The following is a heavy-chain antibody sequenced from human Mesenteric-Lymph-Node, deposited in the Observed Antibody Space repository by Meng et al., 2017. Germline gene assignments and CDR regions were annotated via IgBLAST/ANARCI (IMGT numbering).Heavy chain of an antibody. CDR3: ARAYGSGYYLFDY. CDR1: GGSISSGSYY. V-gene: IGHV4-61*02. D-gene: IGHD3-22*01. Sequence: SETLSLTCTVSGGSISSGSYYWSWIRQPAGKGLEWIGRIYTSGSTNYNPSLKSRVTISVDTSKNQFSLKLSSVTAADTAVYYCARAYGSGYYLFDYWGQGTLVTVSS. J-gene: IGHJ4*02. CDR2: IYTSGST.